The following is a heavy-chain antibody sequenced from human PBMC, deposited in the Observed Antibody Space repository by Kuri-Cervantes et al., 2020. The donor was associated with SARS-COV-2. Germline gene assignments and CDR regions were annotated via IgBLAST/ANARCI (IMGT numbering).Heavy chain of an antibody. D-gene: IGHD6-19*01. J-gene: IGHJ2*01. CDR1: GFTFSSYG. CDR3: ARVGPRGTGIAVAGYWYFDL. CDR2: ISSRSRTI. Sequence: GESLKISCAASGFTFSSYGMHWVRQAPGKGLEWISYISSRSRTIYYADSVKGRFTISRDNAKNSLYLQMNSLRDEDTAVYYCARVGPRGTGIAVAGYWYFDLWGRGTLVTVSS. V-gene: IGHV3-48*02.